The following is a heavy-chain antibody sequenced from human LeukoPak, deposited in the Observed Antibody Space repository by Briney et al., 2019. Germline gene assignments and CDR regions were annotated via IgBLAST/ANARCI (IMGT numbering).Heavy chain of an antibody. Sequence: PSETLSLTCTVSGGSISNYYWSWIRQPAGKGLEWIGRISSSGTANYNPSLKSRGAMSVDTSKNQFSVKLTSVTAADTAVYYCARETPGLTRYFDFWGQGTLVTVSS. CDR3: ARETPGLTRYFDF. V-gene: IGHV4-4*07. J-gene: IGHJ4*02. CDR1: GGSISNYY. CDR2: ISSSGTA. D-gene: IGHD3-16*02.